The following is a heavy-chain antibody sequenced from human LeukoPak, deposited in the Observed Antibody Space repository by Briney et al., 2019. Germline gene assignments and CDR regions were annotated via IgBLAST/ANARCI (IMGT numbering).Heavy chain of an antibody. V-gene: IGHV4-59*08. J-gene: IGHJ4*02. Sequence: PSETLSLTRTVSGGSISSYYWSWIRQPPGKGLEWIGYIYYSGSTNYNPSLKSRVTISVDMSKNQFSLKLSSVTAADTAVYYCARLGRGSFLSYFDYWGQGTLVTVSS. CDR3: ARLGRGSFLSYFDY. CDR2: IYYSGST. CDR1: GGSISSYY. D-gene: IGHD1-26*01.